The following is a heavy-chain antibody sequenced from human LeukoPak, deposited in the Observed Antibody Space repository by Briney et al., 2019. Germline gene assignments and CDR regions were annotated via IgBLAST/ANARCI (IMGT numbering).Heavy chain of an antibody. Sequence: SETLSLTCTVSGGSISSGSYYWSWIRQPAGKGLEWIGRIHSCGSTTYNPSLKSRVTISVDRSKNQFSLKLSSVTAADTAVYYCARDPSGLDYDSSGDYWGQGALVTVSS. D-gene: IGHD3-22*01. CDR1: GGSISSGSYY. CDR3: ARDPSGLDYDSSGDY. CDR2: IHSCGST. V-gene: IGHV4-61*02. J-gene: IGHJ4*02.